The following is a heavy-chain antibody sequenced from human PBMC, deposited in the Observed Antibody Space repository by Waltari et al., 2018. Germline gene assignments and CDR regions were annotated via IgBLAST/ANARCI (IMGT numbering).Heavy chain of an antibody. Sequence: QVQLVQSGAEVKKPGASVKVSCKASGYTFTSYGISWVRQAPGQGLEWMGWISAYNGNTNYAQKLQGRGTMTTDTSTSTAYMELRSLRSDDTAVYYCARGPDCSSTSCYLAGDWFDPWGQGTLVTVSS. CDR3: ARGPDCSSTSCYLAGDWFDP. CDR2: ISAYNGNT. D-gene: IGHD2-2*01. J-gene: IGHJ5*02. CDR1: GYTFTSYG. V-gene: IGHV1-18*01.